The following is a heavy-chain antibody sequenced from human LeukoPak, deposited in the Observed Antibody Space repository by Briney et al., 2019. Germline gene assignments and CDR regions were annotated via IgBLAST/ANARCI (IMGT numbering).Heavy chain of an antibody. D-gene: IGHD3-9*01. CDR1: GFTFSSYS. CDR3: ARDPDDIFYGMDV. Sequence: RGSLRLSCAASGFTFSSYSMNWVRQAPGKGLEWVSSISSSSSYIYYADSVKGRFTISRDNAKNSLYLQMNSLRAEDTAVYYCARDPDDIFYGMDVWGQGTTVTVSS. V-gene: IGHV3-21*01. CDR2: ISSSSSYI. J-gene: IGHJ6*02.